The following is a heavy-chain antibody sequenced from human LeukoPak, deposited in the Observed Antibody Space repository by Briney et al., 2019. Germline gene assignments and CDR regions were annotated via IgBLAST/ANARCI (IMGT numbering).Heavy chain of an antibody. Sequence: PGGSLRLSCAASGFPFSRYGMHWVRQAPGKGLEWVAVILNDGSKEYYADSVKGRFNISRDNSKNTLDLQMNSLRTEDTAVYYCAKERLPRSYGMDVWGQGTTVTVSS. CDR2: ILNDGSKE. V-gene: IGHV3-30*18. J-gene: IGHJ6*02. CDR1: GFPFSRYG. CDR3: AKERLPRSYGMDV. D-gene: IGHD2-15*01.